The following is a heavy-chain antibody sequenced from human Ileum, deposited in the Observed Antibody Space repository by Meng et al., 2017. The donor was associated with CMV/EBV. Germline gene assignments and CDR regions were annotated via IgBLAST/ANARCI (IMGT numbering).Heavy chain of an antibody. CDR2: LYYSGRS. CDR3: ARGRDYVWGT. Sequence: SETLSLTCSVSGGSIRSGGYYWVWIRQSPGKGLEWIGSLYYSGRSYYNPSLNSRGTISIDTSNNHFSLKLNSVTAADTAVYYCARGRDYVWGTWGQGTLVTVSS. V-gene: IGHV4-39*07. CDR1: GGSIRSGGYY. J-gene: IGHJ5*02. D-gene: IGHD3-16*01.